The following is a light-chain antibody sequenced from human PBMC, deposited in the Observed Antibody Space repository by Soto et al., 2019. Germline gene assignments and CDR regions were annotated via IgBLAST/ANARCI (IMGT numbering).Light chain of an antibody. J-gene: IGKJ4*01. CDR3: QQYTAWPLT. V-gene: IGKV3-15*01. Sequence: IVMTQSPATMSVSPGEKATLSCRASQTVYNNLAWYQQKPGQAPRRLVYFASTRATGIPARFSGSGSGTEFSLTISSLQSEDFALYYCQQYTAWPLTFGGGTKVETK. CDR1: QTVYNN. CDR2: FAS.